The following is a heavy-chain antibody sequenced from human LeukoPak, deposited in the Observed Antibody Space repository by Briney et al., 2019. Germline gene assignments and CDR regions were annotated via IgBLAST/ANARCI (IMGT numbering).Heavy chain of an antibody. V-gene: IGHV3-48*03. CDR2: ISSSGSSI. Sequence: GGFLRLSCAASGFIFSSYETNWVRQAPGKGLEWASYISSSGSSIYYADSVKGRFTISRDNAKNSLYLQMNSLRAEDTAVYYCARESREMATLIDYWGQGTLVTVSS. J-gene: IGHJ4*02. D-gene: IGHD5-24*01. CDR3: ARESREMATLIDY. CDR1: GFIFSSYE.